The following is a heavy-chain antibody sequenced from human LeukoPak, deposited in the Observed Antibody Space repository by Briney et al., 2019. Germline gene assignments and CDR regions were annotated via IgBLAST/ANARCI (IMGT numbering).Heavy chain of an antibody. D-gene: IGHD3-22*01. CDR1: GGSISSSSYY. Sequence: MPSETLSLTCTVSGGSISSSSYYWGWIRQPPGKGLEWIGSIYYSGSTYYNPSLKSRVTISVDTSKNQFSLKLSSVTAADTAVYYCARPLRDTYYYDSSGYYYGGWFDPWGQGTLVTVSS. J-gene: IGHJ5*02. CDR3: ARPLRDTYYYDSSGYYYGGWFDP. CDR2: IYYSGST. V-gene: IGHV4-39*01.